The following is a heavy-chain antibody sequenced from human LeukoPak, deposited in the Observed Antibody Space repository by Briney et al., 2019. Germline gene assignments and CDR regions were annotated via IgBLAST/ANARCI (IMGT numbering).Heavy chain of an antibody. CDR1: GGSVSCNTVT. V-gene: IGHV6-1*01. J-gene: IGHJ5*02. D-gene: IGHD2-2*01. Sequence: SQTLSLTCAISGGSVSCNTVTCNWIRQSPSRGLEWLGRTYYRSTWYNDYAVSVRGRITVNPDTSKNQFSLHLNSVTPEDTAVYYCARRLTQYDCFDPWGQGILVTVSS. CDR2: TYYRSTWYN. CDR3: ARRLTQYDCFDP.